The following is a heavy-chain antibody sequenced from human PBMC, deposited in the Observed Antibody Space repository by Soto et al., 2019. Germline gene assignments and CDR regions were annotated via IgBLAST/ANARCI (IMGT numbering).Heavy chain of an antibody. CDR1: GFMFTRFC. Sequence: EMQLVESGGGLVQPGGSLRLSCAASGFMFTRFCMTWVRQAPGKGLEWVANIRQDGSEKYYVDSVKGRCTISRDNAENSLYLHMNSLRAEDTAVYYCARAPGDYSSYGGPFRDRYGMDVWGQGTTVTVSS. D-gene: IGHD4-4*01. V-gene: IGHV3-7*03. CDR3: ARAPGDYSSYGGPFRDRYGMDV. J-gene: IGHJ6*02. CDR2: IRQDGSEK.